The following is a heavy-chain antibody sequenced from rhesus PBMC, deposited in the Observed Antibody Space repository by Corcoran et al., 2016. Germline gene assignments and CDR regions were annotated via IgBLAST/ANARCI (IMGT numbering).Heavy chain of an antibody. CDR3: RRGLDS. CDR2: SNPKTGGT. Sequence: QVQLVQSGAEVKKPGSSVKVSCKASGYTFTDYYMHWVRQAPGQGLEWMGKSNPKTGGTNYAQKFQGRVTMTRDTSTSTAYMELSSLRSEDTAVYYCRRGLDSWGQGVVVTVSS. J-gene: IGHJ6*01. CDR1: GYTFTDYY. V-gene: IGHV1-138*01.